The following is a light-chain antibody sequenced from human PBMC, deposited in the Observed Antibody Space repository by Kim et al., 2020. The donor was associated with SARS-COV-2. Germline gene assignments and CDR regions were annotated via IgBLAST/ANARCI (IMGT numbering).Light chain of an antibody. CDR2: GAS. V-gene: IGKV1-27*01. CDR3: QKYNGAPWT. J-gene: IGKJ1*01. Sequence: ASVGDRVTISCRASQGINNDLAWYQQKPGKVPNLLIYGASALQSGVPSRFSGRGSGTDFTLTISSLQPEDFAIYYCQKYNGAPWTFGQGTKVDIK. CDR1: QGINND.